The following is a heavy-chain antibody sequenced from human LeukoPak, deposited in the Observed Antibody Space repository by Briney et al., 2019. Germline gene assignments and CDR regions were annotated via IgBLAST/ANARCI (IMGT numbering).Heavy chain of an antibody. CDR2: IYTSGST. D-gene: IGHD1-26*01. CDR3: ARDIRVVGATLYFDF. Sequence: KPSETLSLTCTVSGGSISSSSYYWGWIRQPAGKGLEWIGRIYTSGSTNYNPSLKSRVTMSVDTSKNHFSLNLSSVTAADTAVYYCARDIRVVGATLYFDFWGQGTLVTVSS. V-gene: IGHV4-61*02. J-gene: IGHJ4*02. CDR1: GGSISSSSYY.